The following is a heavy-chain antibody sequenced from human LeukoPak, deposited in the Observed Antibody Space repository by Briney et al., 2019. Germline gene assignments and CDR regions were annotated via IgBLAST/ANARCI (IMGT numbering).Heavy chain of an antibody. J-gene: IGHJ6*03. V-gene: IGHV4-34*01. CDR1: GGSFSGYY. CDR2: INHSGST. Sequence: SETLSLTCAVYGGSFSGYYWSWIRQPPGKGLEWIGEINHSGSTNYNPSLKSRVTISVDTSKNQFSLKLSSVTAADTAVYYCARAGITYYYYMDVWGKGTTVTVSS. D-gene: IGHD3-10*01. CDR3: ARAGITYYYYMDV.